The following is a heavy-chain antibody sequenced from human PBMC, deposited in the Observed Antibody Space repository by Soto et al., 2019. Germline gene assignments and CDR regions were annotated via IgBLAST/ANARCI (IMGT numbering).Heavy chain of an antibody. D-gene: IGHD4-17*01. CDR3: AKSESDYGSHFDC. V-gene: IGHV3-30*18. Sequence: QVQLVESGGGVVQPGRSLRLTCEASGIAFSTYGMNWVRQAPGKGLEWVAIVSYDGNNKYYADSVKGRFTISRDNSNNTLYLQMNNVTPDDTAVYYCAKSESDYGSHFDCCGQGVLVTVSS. J-gene: IGHJ4*02. CDR2: VSYDGNNK. CDR1: GIAFSTYG.